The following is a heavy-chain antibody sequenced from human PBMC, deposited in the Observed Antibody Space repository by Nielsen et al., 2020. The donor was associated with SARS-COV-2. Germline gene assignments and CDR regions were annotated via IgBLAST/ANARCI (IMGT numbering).Heavy chain of an antibody. J-gene: IGHJ6*02. CDR2: IDCDDDK. V-gene: IGHV2-70*01. Sequence: WIRQPPGEALEWLALIDCDDDKNYSTSLKTTLTISKDTSKNQMVLTMTNMNPVDTATYYCTRISTMVGGVIHYYYGMDVWGQGTTVTVSS. D-gene: IGHD3-10*01. CDR3: TRISTMVGGVIHYYYGMDV.